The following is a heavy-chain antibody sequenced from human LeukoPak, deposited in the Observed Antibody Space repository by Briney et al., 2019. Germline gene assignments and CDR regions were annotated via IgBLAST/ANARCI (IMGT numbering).Heavy chain of an antibody. CDR1: GGSIKSNGYY. CDR2: IHYSGST. D-gene: IGHD1-26*01. Sequence: SETLSLTCTVSGGSIKSNGYYWGWIRQPPGKGLEWIGSIHYSGSTYYNPSLKSRVTIFVDTSKNQFSLKLNSVTAADTAVYYCARDLVGATGWDAFDIWGQGTMVTVSS. V-gene: IGHV4-39*02. CDR3: ARDLVGATGWDAFDI. J-gene: IGHJ3*02.